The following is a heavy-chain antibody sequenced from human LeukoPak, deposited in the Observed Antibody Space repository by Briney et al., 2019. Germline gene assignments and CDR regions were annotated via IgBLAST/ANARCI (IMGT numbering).Heavy chain of an antibody. D-gene: IGHD5-18*01. V-gene: IGHV4-34*01. Sequence: SETLSLTCTVSGGSIGTYYWSWIRQPPGKGLEWIGEINHSGSTNYNPSLKSRVTISVDTSKNQFSLKLSSVTAADTAVYYCARGYYSYGYAGFDYWGQGTLVTVSS. CDR1: GGSIGTYY. CDR3: ARGYYSYGYAGFDY. CDR2: INHSGST. J-gene: IGHJ4*02.